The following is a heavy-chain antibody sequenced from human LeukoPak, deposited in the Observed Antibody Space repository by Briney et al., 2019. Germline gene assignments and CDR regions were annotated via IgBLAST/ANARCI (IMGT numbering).Heavy chain of an antibody. CDR3: ASEASEVEDSSSWFDY. CDR1: GFTFSNYY. Sequence: GGSLRLSCAASGFTFSNYYMSWIRQAPGKGLEWVSYISSSGSTTNYADSVKGRFTIPRDNAKNSLYLQMNSLRAEDTAVYYCASEASEVEDSSSWFDYWGQGTLVTVSS. CDR2: ISSSGSTT. J-gene: IGHJ4*02. V-gene: IGHV3-11*01. D-gene: IGHD6-13*01.